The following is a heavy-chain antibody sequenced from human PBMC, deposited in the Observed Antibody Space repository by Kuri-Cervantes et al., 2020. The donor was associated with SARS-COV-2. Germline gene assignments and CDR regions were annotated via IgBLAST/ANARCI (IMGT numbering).Heavy chain of an antibody. Sequence: ASVKVSCKASGYTFTGYYMHWVRQAPGQGLEWMGWINPNSGGTNYAQKFQGRVTMTRDTSISTAYMELSRLRSDVTAVYYCARGGPITIFGVVTKRFDYWGQGTLVTVSS. CDR3: ARGGPITIFGVVTKRFDY. CDR2: INPNSGGT. D-gene: IGHD3-3*01. V-gene: IGHV1-2*02. J-gene: IGHJ4*02. CDR1: GYTFTGYY.